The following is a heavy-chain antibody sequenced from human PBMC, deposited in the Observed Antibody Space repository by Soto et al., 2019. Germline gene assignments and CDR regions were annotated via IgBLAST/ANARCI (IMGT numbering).Heavy chain of an antibody. CDR1: GGAFSDYA. D-gene: IGHD2-15*01. CDR2: IMHIFSAP. CDR3: ASWLKGPDIGNYYYGMDV. Sequence: QVQLVQSGAEVKKPGSSGKVSCKASGGAFSDYAFSWVRQAPGQGLEWLGGIMHIFSAPDYAQKFQGRVTITADELQRPAYMEMNSLRSEDTAVYYCASWLKGPDIGNYYYGMDVCGHGTTVTVS. V-gene: IGHV1-69*12. J-gene: IGHJ6*02.